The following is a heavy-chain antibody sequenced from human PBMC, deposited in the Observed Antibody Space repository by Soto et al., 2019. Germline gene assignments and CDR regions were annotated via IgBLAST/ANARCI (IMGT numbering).Heavy chain of an antibody. Sequence: EVQLLESGGGLEQPGGSLRLSCAASGFTFSSYAMSWVRQAPGKGLEWVSAITGSGRSTYYADSVKGRFTISRDNSKNTLYLQMNSLRAEDTAVYYCATRYASGSYYDYWCLGPLVTVSS. D-gene: IGHD3-10*01. J-gene: IGHJ4*02. CDR3: ATRYASGSYYDY. CDR2: ITGSGRST. V-gene: IGHV3-23*01. CDR1: GFTFSSYA.